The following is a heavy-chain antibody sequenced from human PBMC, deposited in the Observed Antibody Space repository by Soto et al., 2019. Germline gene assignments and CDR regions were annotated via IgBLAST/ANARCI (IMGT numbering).Heavy chain of an antibody. D-gene: IGHD2-2*01. CDR2: IYPGDSDT. Sequence: PGESLKISCKGSGYSFTSYWIGWVRQMPGKGLEWMGIIYPGDSDTRYSPSFQGQVTISADKSISTAYLQWSSLKASDTAMYYCARRGQCSSTSCYPPDYWGQGTLVTVSS. V-gene: IGHV5-51*01. CDR3: ARRGQCSSTSCYPPDY. CDR1: GYSFTSYW. J-gene: IGHJ4*02.